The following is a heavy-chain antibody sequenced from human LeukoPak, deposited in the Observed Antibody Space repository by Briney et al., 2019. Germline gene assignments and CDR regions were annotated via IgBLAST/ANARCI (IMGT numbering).Heavy chain of an antibody. CDR1: GFTFTNYA. Sequence: GGSLRLSCAASGFTFTNYAMSWVRQAPGKGLEWVSTISGSGGSTYYADSVKGRFTISRDNSKNTLYLQMNSLRAEDTAVYYCAKDHPGGYSQLYFDYWGQGTLVTVSS. V-gene: IGHV3-23*01. CDR3: AKDHPGGYSQLYFDY. J-gene: IGHJ4*02. D-gene: IGHD5-18*01. CDR2: ISGSGGST.